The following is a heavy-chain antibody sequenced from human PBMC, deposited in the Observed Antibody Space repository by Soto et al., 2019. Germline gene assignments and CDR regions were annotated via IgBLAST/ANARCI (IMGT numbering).Heavy chain of an antibody. V-gene: IGHV1-46*01. J-gene: IGHJ4*02. CDR1: GYNFTTYY. CDR3: ARAPRRATIDAY. CDR2: IVPTGGST. Sequence: QVQLVQSGAEVKKPGASVKVSCKTSGYNFTTYYIHWVRQAPGQGLEWMGMIVPTGGSTTYTQRFQGRVTMTRDTSTSTVFMELSSLKSEDTAVYYCARAPRRATIDAYWGQGTLVTVSS.